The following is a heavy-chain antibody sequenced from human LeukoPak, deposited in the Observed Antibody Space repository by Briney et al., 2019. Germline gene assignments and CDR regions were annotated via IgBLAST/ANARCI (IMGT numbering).Heavy chain of an antibody. CDR3: ARALPAAYGEYYFDY. V-gene: IGHV3-7*01. D-gene: IGHD2-2*01. CDR2: IKQDGSEK. J-gene: IGHJ4*02. CDR1: GFTFSSYW. Sequence: GGSLRLSCAASGFTFSSYWMSWFRQAPGKGLDWVANIKQDGSEKYYVDSVKGRFTISRDNAKNSLYLQMNSLRAEDTAVYYCARALPAAYGEYYFDYWGQGTLVTVSS.